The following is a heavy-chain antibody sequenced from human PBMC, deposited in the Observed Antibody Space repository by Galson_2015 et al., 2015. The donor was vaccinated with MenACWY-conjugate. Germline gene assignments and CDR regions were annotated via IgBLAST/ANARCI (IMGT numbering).Heavy chain of an antibody. D-gene: IGHD2-2*01. Sequence: SVKVSCKASGYPFTAYFIHWVRQAPGQGLQWMGWIDPKSGGANYAQNFQVRVTMTRDTSISTAYMDLSSLRSDDTAVYYCTRDRHPPSAPFDYWGQGTLVTVPS. J-gene: IGHJ4*02. CDR3: TRDRHPPSAPFDY. CDR2: IDPKSGGA. V-gene: IGHV1-2*02. CDR1: GYPFTAYF.